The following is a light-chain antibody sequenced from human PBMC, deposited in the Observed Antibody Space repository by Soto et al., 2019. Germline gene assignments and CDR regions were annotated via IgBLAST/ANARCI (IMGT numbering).Light chain of an antibody. J-gene: IGKJ4*01. CDR1: QSISNY. CDR2: DAS. CDR3: QQYGSSPLLT. Sequence: EIVLTQSPSTLSLSPGERATLSCRASQSISNYVAWYQQKPGQAPRLLIYDASDRATGIPGRFSGSGSGTDFTLTISRLEPEDFAVYYCQQYGSSPLLTFGGGTKVDIK. V-gene: IGKV3-20*01.